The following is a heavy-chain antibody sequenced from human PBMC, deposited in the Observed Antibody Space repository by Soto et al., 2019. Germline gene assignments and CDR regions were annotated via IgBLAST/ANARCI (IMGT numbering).Heavy chain of an antibody. CDR2: IGVGSSPI. CDR1: GFTFGTYN. D-gene: IGHD2-15*01. V-gene: IGHV3-48*01. Sequence: PGGSLRLSCAASGFTFGTYNMNWLRQAPGKGLEWVSYIGVGSSPIYYADSVKGRFTISRDNAKDSLYLQMNSLRAEDTAVYYCARKTIAASGPSNFFDYWGLGTLVTVSS. CDR3: ARKTIAASGPSNFFDY. J-gene: IGHJ4*02.